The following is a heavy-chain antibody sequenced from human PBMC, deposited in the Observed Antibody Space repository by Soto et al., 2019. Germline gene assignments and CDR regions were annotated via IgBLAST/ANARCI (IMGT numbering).Heavy chain of an antibody. Sequence: GGSLRLSCAASGFTFSSYAMSWVRQAPGKGLEWVSAISGSGGSTYYADSVKGRFTISRENSKNTLYRQMNNMSAEDTAVYYCAKGARNDNYDILTGYYKVDCDYWGQGTLVTVSS. D-gene: IGHD3-9*01. CDR2: ISGSGGST. CDR3: AKGARNDNYDILTGYYKVDCDY. J-gene: IGHJ4*02. V-gene: IGHV3-23*01. CDR1: GFTFSSYA.